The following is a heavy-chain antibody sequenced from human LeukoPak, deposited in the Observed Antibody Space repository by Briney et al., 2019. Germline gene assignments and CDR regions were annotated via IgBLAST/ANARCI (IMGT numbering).Heavy chain of an antibody. J-gene: IGHJ4*02. D-gene: IGHD6-19*01. CDR2: INPNSDDT. V-gene: IGHV1-2*02. CDR3: ARGYVNGWFLDY. CDR1: GYTFTGYY. Sequence: GASVKVSCTASGYTFTGYYMHWVRLAPGQGLEWMGWINPNSDDTIYAQKFQGRVTVTSDTSIGTAYMELSRLRSDDTAVYYCARGYVNGWFLDYWGQGTLVTVSS.